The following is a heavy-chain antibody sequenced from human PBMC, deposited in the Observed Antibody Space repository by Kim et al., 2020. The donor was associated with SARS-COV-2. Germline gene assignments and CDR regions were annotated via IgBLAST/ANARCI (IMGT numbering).Heavy chain of an antibody. Sequence: YNPSFQGQVTISADKSISIASLQWSSLKASDTAMYYCARRGTNLGYFDYWGQGTLVTVSS. V-gene: IGHV5-51*01. CDR3: ARRGTNLGYFDY. J-gene: IGHJ4*02. D-gene: IGHD1-7*01.